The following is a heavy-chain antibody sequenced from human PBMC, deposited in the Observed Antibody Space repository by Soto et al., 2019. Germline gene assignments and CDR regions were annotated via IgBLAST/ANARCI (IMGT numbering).Heavy chain of an antibody. CDR1: GFTVSNTY. J-gene: IGHJ6*02. D-gene: IGHD2-15*01. V-gene: IGHV3-53*01. Sequence: EVQLVESGGGLVQPGGSLRLSCAASGFTVSNTYMNWVRQAPGKGLAWVSLIYSGGSTYYADSVKGRFTISRDNSKNTLYLQKNGERGEDTAVYYCARGDIARGYYGLDVWGQGTTVTVSS. CDR2: IYSGGST. CDR3: ARGDIARGYYGLDV.